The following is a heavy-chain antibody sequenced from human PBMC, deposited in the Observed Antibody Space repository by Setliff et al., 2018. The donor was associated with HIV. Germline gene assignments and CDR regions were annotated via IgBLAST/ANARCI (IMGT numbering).Heavy chain of an antibody. Sequence: SGPTLVNPTQSLTLTCTFPGFSLSTSGMCVSWIRQPPGKALEWLARIDWDDDKYYSTSLKTRLTISKDTSKNQVVLTMTNMDPVDTATYYCARMRGGDCYSGFDYWGQGTLVTVSS. CDR2: IDWDDDK. D-gene: IGHD2-21*02. CDR3: ARMRGGDCYSGFDY. J-gene: IGHJ4*02. CDR1: GFSLSTSGMC. V-gene: IGHV2-70*11.